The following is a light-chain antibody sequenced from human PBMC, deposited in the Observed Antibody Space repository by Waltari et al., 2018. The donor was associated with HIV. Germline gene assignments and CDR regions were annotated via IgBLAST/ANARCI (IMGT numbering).Light chain of an antibody. CDR1: SSNIGINY. J-gene: IGLJ2*01. CDR3: AAWDDSLSGVI. CDR2: RNN. Sequence: QSVLTQPPSASGTPGQRVTISCSGSSSNIGINYVYWYQQLPGTAPKLLIYRNNQRPSGGPGRFSVAMSGTSASLGLSVLRSDDEGDYYCAAWDDSLSGVIFGGGTKLTVL. V-gene: IGLV1-47*01.